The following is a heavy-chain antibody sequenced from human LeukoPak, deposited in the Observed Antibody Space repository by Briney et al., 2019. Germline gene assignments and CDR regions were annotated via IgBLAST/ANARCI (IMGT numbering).Heavy chain of an antibody. CDR1: GGSISSYY. D-gene: IGHD6-13*01. CDR2: IYYSGST. V-gene: IGHV4-59*01. Sequence: SEILSLTCTVSGGSISSYYWSWIRQPPGKGLEWIGYIYYSGSTNYNPSLKSRVTISVDTSKNQFSLKLSSVTAADTAVYYCARDGAAAGNWFDPWGQGTLVTVSS. CDR3: ARDGAAAGNWFDP. J-gene: IGHJ5*02.